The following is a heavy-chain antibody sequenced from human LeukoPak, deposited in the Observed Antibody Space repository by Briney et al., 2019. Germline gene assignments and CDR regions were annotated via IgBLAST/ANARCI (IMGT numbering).Heavy chain of an antibody. D-gene: IGHD3-16*02. J-gene: IGHJ4*02. CDR1: GFTFSSYG. CDR3: ARGDYDYVWGSYRYFDY. V-gene: IGHV3-33*01. CDR2: IWYDGSNK. Sequence: GRSLRLSCAASGFTFSSYGMHWVRQAPGKGLEWVAVIWYDGSNKYYADSVKGRFTISRDNSKNTLYLQMNSLRAEDTAVYYCARGDYDYVWGSYRYFDYWGQGTLVTVSS.